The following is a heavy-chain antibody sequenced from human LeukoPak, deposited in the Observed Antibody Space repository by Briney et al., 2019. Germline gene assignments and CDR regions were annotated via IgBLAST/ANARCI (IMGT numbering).Heavy chain of an antibody. V-gene: IGHV4-61*05. CDR2: IYYSGST. Sequence: SETLSLTCTVSGGSISSSSYYWGWIRQPPGKGLEWIGYIYYSGSTNYNPSLKSRVTISVDTSKNQFSLKLSSVTAADPAVYYCARGGYNSGWSNFDYWGQGTLVTVSS. CDR3: ARGGYNSGWSNFDY. D-gene: IGHD6-19*01. CDR1: GGSISSSSYY. J-gene: IGHJ4*02.